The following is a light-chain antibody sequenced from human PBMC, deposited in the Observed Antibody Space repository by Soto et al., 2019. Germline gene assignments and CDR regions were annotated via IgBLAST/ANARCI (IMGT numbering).Light chain of an antibody. CDR1: QSVGDW. CDR2: QAS. V-gene: IGKV1-5*03. J-gene: IGKJ1*01. Sequence: DIQMTQSPSTLSAFIGDRVTISCRASQSVGDWLAWYQQKPGKAPKLLIYQASVLETGVPPRFSGSGSGTDFTLTITSLQPDDFATYYCQQYTNYPWTFGQGTQVEIK. CDR3: QQYTNYPWT.